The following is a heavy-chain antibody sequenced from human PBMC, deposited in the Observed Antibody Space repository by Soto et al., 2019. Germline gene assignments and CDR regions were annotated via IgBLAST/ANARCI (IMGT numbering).Heavy chain of an antibody. J-gene: IGHJ6*02. V-gene: IGHV1-69*13. CDR3: AKGPSPHCSSTSCQHYYYYYGMDV. CDR1: GGTFSSYA. D-gene: IGHD2-2*01. CDR2: IIPIFGTA. Sequence: SVKVSCEASGGTFSSYAISWVRQAPGQGLEWMGGIIPIFGTANYAQKFQGRVTITADESTSTAYMELSSLRSEDTAVYYCAKGPSPHCSSTSCQHYYYYYGMDVWGQGTTVTVSS.